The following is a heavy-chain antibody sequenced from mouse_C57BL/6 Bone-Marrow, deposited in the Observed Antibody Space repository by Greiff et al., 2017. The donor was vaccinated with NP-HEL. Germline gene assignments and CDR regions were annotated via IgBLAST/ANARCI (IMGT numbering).Heavy chain of an antibody. CDR1: GYTFTSYG. CDR2: IYPRSGNT. CDR3: ARSLYGNYPYYFDY. Sequence: VQLQQSGAELARPGASVKLSCKASGYTFTSYGISWVKQRTGQGLEWIGEIYPRSGNTYYNEKFKGKATLTADKSSSTAYMELRSLTSEDSAVYFGARSLYGNYPYYFDYWGQGTTLTVSS. D-gene: IGHD2-1*01. V-gene: IGHV1-81*01. J-gene: IGHJ2*01.